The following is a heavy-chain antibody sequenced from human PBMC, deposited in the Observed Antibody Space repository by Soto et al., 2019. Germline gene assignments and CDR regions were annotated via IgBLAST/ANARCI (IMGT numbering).Heavy chain of an antibody. CDR3: AREGALGYCSSTSCSYYYYGMDV. CDR1: GYTFTSYG. Sequence: QVQLVQSGAEVKKPGASVKVSCKASGYTFTSYGISWVRQAPGQGLEWMGWISAYNGNTNYAQKLQGRVTMTADTSTSTAYMELMSLRSDDTAVYYCAREGALGYCSSTSCSYYYYGMDVWGQGTTVTVSS. J-gene: IGHJ6*02. D-gene: IGHD2-2*01. CDR2: ISAYNGNT. V-gene: IGHV1-18*01.